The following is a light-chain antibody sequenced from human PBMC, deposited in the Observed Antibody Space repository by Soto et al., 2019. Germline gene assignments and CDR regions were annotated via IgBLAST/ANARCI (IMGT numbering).Light chain of an antibody. CDR2: RAS. CDR1: QIINTW. Sequence: DIQMTQSPSSLSASVGDRVTITCRASQIINTWLAWYQQKPGKAPKLVIYRASNLVNGVPSRFSGGGSGTGFTLTISSLQPDDFSLYYCQQYETYSGTVGPGTNVDL. J-gene: IGKJ3*01. CDR3: QQYETYSGT. V-gene: IGKV1-5*03.